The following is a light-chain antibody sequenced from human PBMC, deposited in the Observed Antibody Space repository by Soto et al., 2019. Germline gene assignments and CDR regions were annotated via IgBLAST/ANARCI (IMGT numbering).Light chain of an antibody. CDR1: SSDVGDYPY. V-gene: IGLV2-14*01. CDR3: SSYSATNTLG. J-gene: IGLJ1*01. Sequence: QSALTQPASVSGSPGQSITISCTGTSSDVGDYPYVSWYQQHPGRVPKLIIYEVTNRPSGITSRFSGSKSENTASLTISGLQAEDEADYYCSSYSATNTLGVGSGKKVIVL. CDR2: EVT.